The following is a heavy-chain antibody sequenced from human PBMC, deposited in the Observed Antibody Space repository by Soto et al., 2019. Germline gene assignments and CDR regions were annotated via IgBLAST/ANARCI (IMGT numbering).Heavy chain of an antibody. V-gene: IGHV1-18*04. CDR3: ARRKKWGSHSTVGY. J-gene: IGHJ4*02. CDR2: ISGYDGNT. CDR1: GYTFTSYG. Sequence: QVQPVQSGVEVKKPGASVKVSCKASGYTFTSYGLNWVRQAAGQGLEWMGWISGYDGNTTYAQKYQDRLSMTTDTSTRTVYVVHRGLRSGGTAVCYCARRKKWGSHSTVGYWGQGTLVSVSS. D-gene: IGHD3-16*01.